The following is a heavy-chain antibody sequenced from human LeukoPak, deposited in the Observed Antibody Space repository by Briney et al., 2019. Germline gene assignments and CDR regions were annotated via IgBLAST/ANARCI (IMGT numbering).Heavy chain of an antibody. CDR2: ISSSSSYI. CDR1: GFTFSSYS. CDR3: ARVADINYYYYYMDV. V-gene: IGHV3-21*01. J-gene: IGHJ6*03. Sequence: GGSLRLSCAASGFTFSSYSMNWVRQAPGKGVEWVSSISSSSSYIYYADSVKGRFTISRDNAKNSLYLQMNSLRAEDTAVYYCARVADINYYYYYMDVWGKGTTVTISS.